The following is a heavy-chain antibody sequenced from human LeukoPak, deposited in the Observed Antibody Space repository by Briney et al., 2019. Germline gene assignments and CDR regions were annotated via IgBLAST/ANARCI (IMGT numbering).Heavy chain of an antibody. CDR2: IKKDGSEK. J-gene: IGHJ4*02. CDR3: ARGGSESDY. Sequence: GRSLRLSCAASGFTFSTYGMHWVRQAPGKGLEWVANIKKDGSEKQYVDSVKGRFTISRDNAKNSLYLQMNSLRAEDTAVYYCARGGSESDYWGQGTLVTVSS. V-gene: IGHV3-7*01. CDR1: GFTFSTYG.